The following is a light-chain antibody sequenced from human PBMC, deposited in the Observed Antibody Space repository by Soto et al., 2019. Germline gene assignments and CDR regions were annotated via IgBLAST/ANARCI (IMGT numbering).Light chain of an antibody. CDR2: DVS. CDR1: SSDVGGYNY. J-gene: IGLJ2*01. Sequence: SALTQPASVSGSPGQSITISCTGTSSDVGGYNYVSWYQQHPGKAPKLMIYDVSNRPSGVSNRFSGSKSGNTASLTISGLQAEGEADYYCSSYTSSSTLVVFGGGTKLTVL. CDR3: SSYTSSSTLVV. V-gene: IGLV2-14*01.